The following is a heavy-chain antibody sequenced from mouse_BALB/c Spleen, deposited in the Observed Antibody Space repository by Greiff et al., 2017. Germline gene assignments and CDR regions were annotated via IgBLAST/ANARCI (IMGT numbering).Heavy chain of an antibody. CDR1: GYSITSDYA. CDR2: ISYSGST. CDR3: AREGYGYDERLAY. J-gene: IGHJ3*01. V-gene: IGHV3-2*02. Sequence: DVQLQESGPGLVKPSQSLSLTCTVTGYSITSDYAWNWIRQFPGNKLEWMGYISYSGSTSYNPSLKSRISITRDTSKNQFFLQLNSVTTEDTATYYCAREGYGYDERLAYWGQGTLVTVSA. D-gene: IGHD2-2*01.